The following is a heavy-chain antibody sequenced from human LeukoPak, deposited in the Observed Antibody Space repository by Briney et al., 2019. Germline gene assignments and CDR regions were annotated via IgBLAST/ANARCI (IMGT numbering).Heavy chain of an antibody. Sequence: GGSLRLSCAASGFTFSSYGMPWVRQAPGKGLEWVAVIWYDGSNKYYADSVKGRFTISRDNAKNSLYLQMNSLRAEDAALYYCAKSGCSSTSCYCNCWGQGTLVTVSS. J-gene: IGHJ4*02. CDR1: GFTFSSYG. D-gene: IGHD2-2*01. V-gene: IGHV3-33*03. CDR3: AKSGCSSTSCYCNC. CDR2: IWYDGSNK.